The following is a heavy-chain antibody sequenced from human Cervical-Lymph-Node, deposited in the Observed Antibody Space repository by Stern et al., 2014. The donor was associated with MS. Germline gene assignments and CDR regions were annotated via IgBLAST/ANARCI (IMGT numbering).Heavy chain of an antibody. Sequence: QVTLRESGPTLVKPTQTLTLTCTFSGFSLSSRPVGVGWIRQPPGRALEWLALMYWDDDRRYSPSLKTRLTITKDTSKNQVVLSMTNMDPVDTATYYCARRRDYYDSSGALDYWGQGTLVTVSS. V-gene: IGHV2-5*02. D-gene: IGHD3-22*01. CDR2: MYWDDDR. CDR1: GFSLSSRPVG. J-gene: IGHJ4*02. CDR3: ARRRDYYDSSGALDY.